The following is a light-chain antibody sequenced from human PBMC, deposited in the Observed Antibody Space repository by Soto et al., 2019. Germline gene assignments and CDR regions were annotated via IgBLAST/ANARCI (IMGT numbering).Light chain of an antibody. V-gene: IGKV4-1*01. J-gene: IGKJ1*01. Sequence: DIVMTQSPDSLAVSLGERDTINCKSSQSVLYSSNNKNYLAWYQQKPGQPPKLLIYWASTRESGVPDRFSGSGSGTDFTLTISSLQAEDVEVYYCQQYYSTPWTFGQGTKVEIK. CDR3: QQYYSTPWT. CDR2: WAS. CDR1: QSVLYSSNNKNY.